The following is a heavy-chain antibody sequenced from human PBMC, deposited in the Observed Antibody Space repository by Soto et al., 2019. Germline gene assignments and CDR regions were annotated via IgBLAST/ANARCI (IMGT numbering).Heavy chain of an antibody. D-gene: IGHD6-19*01. CDR1: GGSISSYY. J-gene: IGHJ4*02. CDR3: ARCASGWGGYFFDY. CDR2: IYYSGST. V-gene: IGHV4-59*08. Sequence: TLSLTCTVSGGSISSYYWSWIRQPPGKGLEWIGYIYYSGSTNYNPSLKSRVTISVDTSKNQFSLNLSSVTAADTAVYYCARCASGWGGYFFDYWGQGTLVTVSS.